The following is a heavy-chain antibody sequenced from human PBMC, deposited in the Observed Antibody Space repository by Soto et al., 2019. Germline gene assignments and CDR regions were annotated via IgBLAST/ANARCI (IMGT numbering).Heavy chain of an antibody. CDR2: IVVGSGNT. CDR1: GFTFTSSA. CDR3: AAAGGYSSSWYFEPFDY. Sequence: VASVKVSCKASGFTFTSSAVQWVRQARGQRLEWIGWIVVGSGNTNYAQKFQERVTITRDMSTSTAYMELSSLRSEDTAVYYCAAAGGYSSSWYFEPFDYWGQGTLVTVSS. V-gene: IGHV1-58*01. D-gene: IGHD6-13*01. J-gene: IGHJ4*02.